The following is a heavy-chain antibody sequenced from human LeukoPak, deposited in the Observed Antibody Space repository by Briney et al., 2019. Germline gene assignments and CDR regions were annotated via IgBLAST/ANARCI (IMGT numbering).Heavy chain of an antibody. CDR3: ARDLGSGTPLDC. CDR2: IKNDGTVK. CDR1: GFTFSYHW. V-gene: IGHV3-7*01. D-gene: IGHD1-7*01. Sequence: GGSLRLSCAASGFTFSYHWMTWVRQAPGKGLEWVANIKNDGTVKNYVDSVKGRFTISRDNAKNSLYLQMNSLRAEDTAVYYCARDLGSGTPLDCRGQGTLVTVSS. J-gene: IGHJ4*02.